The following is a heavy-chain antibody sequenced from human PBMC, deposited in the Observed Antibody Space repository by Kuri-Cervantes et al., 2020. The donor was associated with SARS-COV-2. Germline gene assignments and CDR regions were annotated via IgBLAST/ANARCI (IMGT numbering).Heavy chain of an antibody. J-gene: IGHJ4*02. CDR3: ARHVRTYSSPSPFFDY. Sequence: KVSCKGSGYSFTSYWISWVRQMPGKGLEWMGRIDPSDSYTNYSPSFQGHVTISADKSISTAYLQWSSLKASDTAMYYCARHVRTYSSPSPFFDYWGQGTLVTVSS. V-gene: IGHV5-10-1*01. CDR2: IDPSDSYT. CDR1: GYSFTSYW. D-gene: IGHD6-6*01.